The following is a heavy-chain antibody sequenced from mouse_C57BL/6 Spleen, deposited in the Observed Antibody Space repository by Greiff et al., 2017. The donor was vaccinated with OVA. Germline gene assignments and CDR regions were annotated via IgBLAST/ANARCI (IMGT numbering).Heavy chain of an antibody. D-gene: IGHD1-1*02. CDR3: AGGGNPALDY. Sequence: VQLQQSGPELARPGASVKMSCKASGYTFTSYGISWVKQSHGKGLEWIGEIYPRSGNTYYNEKFKGKATLTADKSSSTAYMELRSLTSEDSAVYFCAGGGNPALDYWGQGTTVTVSS. CDR2: IYPRSGNT. V-gene: IGHV1-81*01. CDR1: GYTFTSYG. J-gene: IGHJ2*01.